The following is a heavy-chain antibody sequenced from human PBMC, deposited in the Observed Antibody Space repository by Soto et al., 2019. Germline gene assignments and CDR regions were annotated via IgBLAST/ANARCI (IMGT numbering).Heavy chain of an antibody. CDR3: AKLYEVRILTGYYVVY. CDR2: ISGSGCST. D-gene: IGHD3-9*01. CDR1: GFTFSSYA. Sequence: GGSLRLSCAASGFTFSSYAMSWVRQAPGKGLEWVSDISGSGCSTYYADSVKGRFTISRDNSKNTLYLQMNSLRVEDMAVYYSAKLYEVRILTGYYVVYWGQGTLVTVSS. J-gene: IGHJ4*02. V-gene: IGHV3-23*01.